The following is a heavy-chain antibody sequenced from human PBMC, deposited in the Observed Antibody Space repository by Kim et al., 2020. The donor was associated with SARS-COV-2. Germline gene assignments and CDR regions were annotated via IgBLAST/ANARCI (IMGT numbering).Heavy chain of an antibody. D-gene: IGHD1-26*01. J-gene: IGHJ5*02. CDR3: ARDVRVGATIWFDP. Sequence: AQKLQGRVTMTTDTSTSTAYMELRSLRSDDTAVYYCARDVRVGATIWFDPWGQGTLVTVSS. V-gene: IGHV1-18*01.